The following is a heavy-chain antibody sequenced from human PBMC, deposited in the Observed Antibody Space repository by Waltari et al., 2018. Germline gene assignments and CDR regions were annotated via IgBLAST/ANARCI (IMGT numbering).Heavy chain of an antibody. J-gene: IGHJ4*02. D-gene: IGHD3-9*01. Sequence: QVQLVQSGAEVKKPGSSVKVSCKASGGTFSSYTISGVRQAPGQGLEWMGRIIPILGIANYAQKFQGRVTITADKSTSTAYMELSSLRSEDTAVYYCARVVNDILTMDYWGQGTLVTVSS. CDR3: ARVVNDILTMDY. CDR1: GGTFSSYT. CDR2: IIPILGIA. V-gene: IGHV1-69*02.